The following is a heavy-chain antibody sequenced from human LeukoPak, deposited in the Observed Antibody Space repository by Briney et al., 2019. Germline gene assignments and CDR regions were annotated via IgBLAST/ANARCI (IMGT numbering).Heavy chain of an antibody. CDR2: INPSNGDT. CDR1: GYTFSGYY. V-gene: IGHV1-2*02. Sequence: ASVKVSCKASGYTFSGYYIHWVRQAPGQGLEWMASINPSNGDTNYAQKFQGRVTMTRDTSISTAYMELTRLISDDTAVYYCARVGSSGWYVHPTLDYWGQGTLVTVSS. D-gene: IGHD6-19*01. CDR3: ARVGSSGWYVHPTLDY. J-gene: IGHJ4*02.